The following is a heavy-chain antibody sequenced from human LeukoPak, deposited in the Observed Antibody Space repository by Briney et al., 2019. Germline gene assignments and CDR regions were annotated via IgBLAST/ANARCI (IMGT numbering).Heavy chain of an antibody. CDR2: ISSRSTYI. Sequence: GGSLRLSCAASGFTFSNYSMNWVGQAPGKGLEWVSSISSRSTYIYHADSVKGRFTISRDNAKNSLFLQMNSLRAEDTAVYFCAKSTRAVMAMMDVWGKGTTVTVSS. J-gene: IGHJ6*04. V-gene: IGHV3-21*01. CDR3: AKSTRAVMAMMDV. D-gene: IGHD3-16*01. CDR1: GFTFSNYS.